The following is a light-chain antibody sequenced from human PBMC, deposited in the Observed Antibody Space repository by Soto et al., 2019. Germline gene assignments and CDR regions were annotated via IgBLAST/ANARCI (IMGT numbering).Light chain of an antibody. CDR3: QQRSNWLIT. V-gene: IGKV3-11*01. CDR1: QSVSSY. Sequence: IVFTHSPGTLSLSPGERATLSCRASQSVSSYLAWYQQKPGQAPRLLIYDASNRATGIPARFSGSGSGTDFTLTISSLEPEDFAVYYCQQRSNWLITFGQGTRLEI. CDR2: DAS. J-gene: IGKJ5*01.